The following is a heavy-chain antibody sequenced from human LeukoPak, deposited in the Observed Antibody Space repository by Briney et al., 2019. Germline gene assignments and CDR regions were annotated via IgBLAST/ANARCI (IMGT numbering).Heavy chain of an antibody. CDR3: ARQGSSTGRFDY. J-gene: IGHJ4*02. Sequence: GESLKIYCKGSGYSFTSYWSGWVGQMPAKSLQWMGIIYPGDSDTRYSLSFQGQVTISADKSISTAYLQWSSLKASDSAMCYCARQGSSTGRFDYWGQGTLVTVSS. D-gene: IGHD2-2*01. CDR1: GYSFTSYW. V-gene: IGHV5-51*01. CDR2: IYPGDSDT.